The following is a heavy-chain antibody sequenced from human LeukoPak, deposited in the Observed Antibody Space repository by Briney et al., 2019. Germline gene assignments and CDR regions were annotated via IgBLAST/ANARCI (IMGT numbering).Heavy chain of an antibody. CDR3: ARFLEITMVRGVIKYYYGMDV. D-gene: IGHD3-10*01. CDR2: INHSGST. Sequence: SETLSLTCAVYGGSFSGYYWSWIRQPPGKGLEWIGEINHSGSTNYNPSLKSRVTISVDTSKNQFSLKLSSVTAADTAVYYCARFLEITMVRGVIKYYYGMDVWGQGTTVTVSS. J-gene: IGHJ6*02. CDR1: GGSFSGYY. V-gene: IGHV4-34*01.